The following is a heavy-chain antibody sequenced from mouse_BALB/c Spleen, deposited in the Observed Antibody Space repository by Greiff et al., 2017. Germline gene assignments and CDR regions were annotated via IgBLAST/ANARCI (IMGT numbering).Heavy chain of an antibody. CDR2: ISYDGSN. Sequence: EVKLMESGPGLVKPSQSLSLTCSVTGYSITSGYYWNWIRQFPGNKLEWMGYISYDGSNNYNPSLKNRISITRDTSKNQFFLKLNSVTTEDTATYYCAITTVVAFYFDYWGQGTTLTVSS. V-gene: IGHV3-6*02. CDR3: AITTVVAFYFDY. D-gene: IGHD1-1*01. J-gene: IGHJ2*01. CDR1: GYSITSGYY.